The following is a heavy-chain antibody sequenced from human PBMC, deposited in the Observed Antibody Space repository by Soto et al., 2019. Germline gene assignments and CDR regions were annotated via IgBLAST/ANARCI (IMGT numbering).Heavy chain of an antibody. D-gene: IGHD2-8*01. Sequence: GGSLRLSCTASWFTFSSYAMSWVRQAPGKELEWVSTISGNSGKTNYAESVKGRFSISRDNSKNTVHLQLDSLRAEDTAVYFCAKLGFVLMELYYFHQWGHGTLVTVSS. CDR2: ISGNSGKT. CDR1: WFTFSSYA. V-gene: IGHV3-23*01. J-gene: IGHJ4*01. CDR3: AKLGFVLMELYYFHQ.